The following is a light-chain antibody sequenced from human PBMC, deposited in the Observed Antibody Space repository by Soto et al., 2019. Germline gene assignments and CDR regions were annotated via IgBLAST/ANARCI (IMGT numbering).Light chain of an antibody. Sequence: EIVLMQSPDILSLSPGERATVSCRASETITNNDLAWYQQKPGQAPRLLLYRASTRPTGIPHRFGGRGSGTDFTLTIDSLEPEDFAVYFCHHYGSSPPYTVGQGTKLDIK. V-gene: IGKV3-20*01. J-gene: IGKJ2*01. CDR3: HHYGSSPPYT. CDR2: RAS. CDR1: ETITNND.